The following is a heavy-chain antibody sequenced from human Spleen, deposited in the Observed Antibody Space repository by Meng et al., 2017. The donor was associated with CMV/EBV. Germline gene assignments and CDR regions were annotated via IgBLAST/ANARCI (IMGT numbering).Heavy chain of an antibody. CDR2: INHSGST. V-gene: IGHV4-34*01. J-gene: IGHJ4*02. CDR3: ARGNAGTNDY. D-gene: IGHD1-7*01. Sequence: QVQLPQLGAGLLKPSETLSLTCSVYGGSFSGYYWSWIRQPPGKGLEWIGEINHSGSTNYNPSLKSRVTISVDTSKNQFSLKLSSVTAADTAVYYCARGNAGTNDYWGQGTLVTVSS. CDR1: GGSFSGYY.